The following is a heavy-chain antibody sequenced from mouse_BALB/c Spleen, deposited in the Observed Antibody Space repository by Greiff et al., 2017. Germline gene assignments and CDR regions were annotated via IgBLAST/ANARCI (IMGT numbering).Heavy chain of an antibody. Sequence: DVKLVESGGGLVKPGGSLKLSCAASGFTFSSYAMSWVRQTPEKRLEWVATISSGGSYTYYPDSVKGRFTISRDNAKNTLYLQMSSLRSEDTAMYYCARGGYYFDYWGQGTTLTVSS. CDR2: ISSGGSYT. J-gene: IGHJ2*01. CDR1: GFTFSSYA. CDR3: ARGGYYFDY. D-gene: IGHD1-1*02. V-gene: IGHV5-9-3*01.